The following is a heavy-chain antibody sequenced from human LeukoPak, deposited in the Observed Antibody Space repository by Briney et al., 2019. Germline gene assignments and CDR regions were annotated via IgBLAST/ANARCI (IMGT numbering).Heavy chain of an antibody. V-gene: IGHV4-59*01. CDR2: IYYSGST. D-gene: IGHD6-13*01. Sequence: SETLSLTCTVSGGSISSYYWSWIRQPPGKGLEWIGYIYYSGSTNYNPSLKSRVTISVDTSKNQFSLKLSSVPATDPAVYYCARDKGQQLSWGQGTLVTVSS. CDR1: GGSISSYY. J-gene: IGHJ5*02. CDR3: ARDKGQQLS.